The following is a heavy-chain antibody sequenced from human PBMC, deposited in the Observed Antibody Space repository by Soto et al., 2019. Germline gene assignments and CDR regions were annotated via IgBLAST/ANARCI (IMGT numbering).Heavy chain of an antibody. CDR3: ARVSATGWYVNGRDYFDY. Sequence: PGGSLRLSCAASGFTFSNYYMSWIRQAPGRGLECVSYISSRGVTIYFADSVKGRFTISRDNAKNSLYLQMNSLRAEDTAVYYCARVSATGWYVNGRDYFDYWGQGTLVTVSS. V-gene: IGHV3-11*01. J-gene: IGHJ4*02. CDR2: ISSRGVTI. D-gene: IGHD6-19*01. CDR1: GFTFSNYY.